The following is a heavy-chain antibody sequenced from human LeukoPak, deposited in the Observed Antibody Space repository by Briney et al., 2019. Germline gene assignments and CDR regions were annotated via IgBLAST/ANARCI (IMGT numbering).Heavy chain of an antibody. CDR3: AMYDEGYFDY. V-gene: IGHV4-34*01. CDR2: INHSGST. J-gene: IGHJ4*02. Sequence: PSETPSLTCAVYGGSFSGYYWSWIRQPPGKGLEWIGEINHSGSTNYNPSLKSRVTISVDTSKNQFSLKLSSVTAADTAVYYCAMYDEGYFDYWGQGTLVTVSS. D-gene: IGHD2-8*01. CDR1: GGSFSGYY.